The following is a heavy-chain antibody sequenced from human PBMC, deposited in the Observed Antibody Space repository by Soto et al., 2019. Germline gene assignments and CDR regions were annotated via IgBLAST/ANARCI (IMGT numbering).Heavy chain of an antibody. D-gene: IGHD6-19*01. V-gene: IGHV3-30*03. J-gene: IGHJ4*02. CDR3: ATGGRQWLVTSDFNY. Sequence: VQLVESGGGVVQPGRSLRLSCAASGFTFSDYAMHWVRQAPGKGLAWVAVVSHDGRNTHYADSVKGRFTISRDSSKNTVSLEMTSLRAEDTAVYYCATGGRQWLVTSDFNYWGQGALVTVSS. CDR2: VSHDGRNT. CDR1: GFTFSDYA.